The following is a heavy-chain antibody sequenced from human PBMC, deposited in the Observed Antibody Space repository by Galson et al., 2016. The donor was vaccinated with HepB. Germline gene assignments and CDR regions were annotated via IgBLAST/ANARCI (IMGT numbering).Heavy chain of an antibody. CDR1: GFTFSAYG. Sequence: SLRLSCAGSGFTFSAYGMNWVRQAPGKGLEWLAYLGFDTNYIWYADSVRGRFTISRDNARDALYLQMNSLSDEDTALYYCARAAGSGTYPRDFEYWGQGTLVTVSS. CDR2: LGFDTNYI. V-gene: IGHV3-48*02. D-gene: IGHD3-10*01. CDR3: ARAAGSGTYPRDFEY. J-gene: IGHJ4*02.